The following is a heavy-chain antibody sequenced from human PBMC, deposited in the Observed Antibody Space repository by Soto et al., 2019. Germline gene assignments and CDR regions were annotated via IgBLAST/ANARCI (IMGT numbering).Heavy chain of an antibody. CDR1: GASTVSHYH. D-gene: IGHD1-26*01. J-gene: IGHJ4*02. CDR2: IYNSGTT. Sequence: SATLSLTCSVSGASTVSHYHWTWIRQPPGKGLEWMGYIYNSGTTFYNPSLTSRLSISMDTSGNQFSLELRSVTAADTAVYYCALALGPTTGLDYWGQGTLVTVSS. CDR3: ALALGPTTGLDY. V-gene: IGHV4-31*02.